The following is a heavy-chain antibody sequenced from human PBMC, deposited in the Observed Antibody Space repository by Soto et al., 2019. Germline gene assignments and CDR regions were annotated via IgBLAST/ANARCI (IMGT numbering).Heavy chain of an antibody. CDR3: ATLPPRLVVVVLPIPT. CDR1: GASISSTNW. Sequence: QVQLQQSGPRLVKPSGTLSLTCAVSGASISSTNWWTWVRQPPGKGLEWIGEIDHTGSTKYNPSLKSRVTISLDKSNGQFCLNLSSVTAADTAVYYCATLPPRLVVVVLPIPTWGQGTLVTVSS. V-gene: IGHV4-4*02. D-gene: IGHD2-15*01. J-gene: IGHJ4*02. CDR2: IDHTGST.